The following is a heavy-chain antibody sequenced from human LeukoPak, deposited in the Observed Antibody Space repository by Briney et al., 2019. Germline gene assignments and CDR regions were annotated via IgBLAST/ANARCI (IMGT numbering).Heavy chain of an antibody. D-gene: IGHD2-15*01. J-gene: IGHJ3*02. V-gene: IGHV4-61*02. CDR1: GGSISSGSYY. CDR2: IYTSGST. Sequence: SQTLSLTCTVSGGSISSGSYYWRWIRQPAGKGLEWIGRIYTSGSTNYNPSLKSRVTISVDTSKNQFSLKLSSVTAADTAVYYCARWAECSGGSCYDAFDIWGQGTMVTVSS. CDR3: ARWAECSGGSCYDAFDI.